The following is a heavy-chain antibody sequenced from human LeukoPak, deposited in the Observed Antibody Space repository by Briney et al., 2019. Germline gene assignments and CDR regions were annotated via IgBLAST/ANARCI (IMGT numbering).Heavy chain of an antibody. CDR1: GYTFTSYD. V-gene: IGHV1-8*01. J-gene: IGHJ6*02. D-gene: IGHD2-15*01. Sequence: ASVKVSCKASGYTFTSYDINWVRQATGQGLGWMGWMNPNSGNTGYAQKFQGRVTMTRNTSISTAYMELSSLRSEDTAVYYCARHRGYGSYYYYYGMDVWGQGTTVTVSS. CDR2: MNPNSGNT. CDR3: ARHRGYGSYYYYYGMDV.